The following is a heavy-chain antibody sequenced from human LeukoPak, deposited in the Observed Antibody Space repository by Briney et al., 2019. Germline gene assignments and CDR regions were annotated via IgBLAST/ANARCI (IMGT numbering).Heavy chain of an antibody. CDR3: AKGSSGWYQDAFDI. Sequence: GRSLRLPCAASGFNFDDYAMHWLRQAPGKGLERVSGISWNSGSIGYADSVKGRFTISRDNAKNSLYLQMNSLRAEDTALYYCAKGSSGWYQDAFDIWGQGTMVTVSS. V-gene: IGHV3-9*01. D-gene: IGHD6-19*01. CDR1: GFNFDDYA. J-gene: IGHJ3*02. CDR2: ISWNSGSI.